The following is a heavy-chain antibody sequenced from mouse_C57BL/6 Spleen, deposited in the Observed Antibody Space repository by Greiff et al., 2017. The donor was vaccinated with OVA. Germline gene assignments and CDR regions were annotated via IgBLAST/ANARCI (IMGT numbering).Heavy chain of an antibody. CDR3: ARTHGTTGDYFDY. J-gene: IGHJ2*01. CDR2: INPGGGGT. CDR1: GYAFTNYL. V-gene: IGHV1-54*01. D-gene: IGHD2-14*01. Sequence: QVQLQQSGAELVRPGTSVKVSCKASGYAFTNYLIEWVKQRPGQGLEWIGVINPGGGGTNYNEKFKGKATLTADKSSSTAYMQLSSLTSEDSAVYFCARTHGTTGDYFDYWGQGTTLTVSS.